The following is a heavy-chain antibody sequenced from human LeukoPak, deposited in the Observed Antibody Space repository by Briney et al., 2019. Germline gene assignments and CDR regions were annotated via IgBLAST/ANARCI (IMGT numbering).Heavy chain of an antibody. D-gene: IGHD3-22*01. V-gene: IGHV4-34*01. CDR3: ARGRQEVSMIVVVMTGVSYYLDV. CDR1: GGSISSYY. Sequence: SETLSLTCTVSGGSISSYYWSWIRQPPGKGLEWIGEINHSGSTNYNPSLKSRVTISVDTSKNQFSLKLSSVTAADTAVYYCARGRQEVSMIVVVMTGVSYYLDVWGKGTTVTVS. J-gene: IGHJ6*03. CDR2: INHSGST.